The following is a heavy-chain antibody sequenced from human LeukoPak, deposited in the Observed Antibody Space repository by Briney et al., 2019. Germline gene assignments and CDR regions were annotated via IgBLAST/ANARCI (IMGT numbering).Heavy chain of an antibody. CDR3: ARGKAVAGSGDAYNYEVRILGY. CDR2: MNPNSGNT. V-gene: IGHV1-8*03. Sequence: ASVKVSCKASEYTFTSYDINWVRQATGQGLEWMGWMNPNSGNTGYAQNFQGRFTLTRNTSINTAYMELSSLRSEDTAVYYCARGKAVAGSGDAYNYEVRILGYWGQGTLVTVSS. J-gene: IGHJ4*02. CDR1: EYTFTSYD. D-gene: IGHD5-24*01.